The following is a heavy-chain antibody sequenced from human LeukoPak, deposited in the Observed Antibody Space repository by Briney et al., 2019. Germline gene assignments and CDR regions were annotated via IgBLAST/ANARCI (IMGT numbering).Heavy chain of an antibody. J-gene: IGHJ2*01. CDR3: ARLGSDYGDYSYWYFDL. CDR2: INHSGST. Sequence: SETLSLTCAVYGGSFSGYYWSWIRQPPGKGLEWIGEINHSGSTHYNPSLKSRVTISVDTSKNQFSLKLSSVTAADTAVYYCARLGSDYGDYSYWYFDLWGRGTLVTVSS. D-gene: IGHD4-17*01. V-gene: IGHV4-34*01. CDR1: GGSFSGYY.